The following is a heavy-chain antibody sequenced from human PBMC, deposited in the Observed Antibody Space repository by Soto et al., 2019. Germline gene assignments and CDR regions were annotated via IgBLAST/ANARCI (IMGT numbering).Heavy chain of an antibody. D-gene: IGHD3-3*01. CDR3: ARASTGDYDFWIVYYPGLCFHP. J-gene: IGHJ5*02. Sequence: SETLSLTCTVSGGSISSGGYYWSWIRQHPGKGLEWIGYIYYSGSTYYNPSLKSRVTISVDTSKNQFSLKLGSVTAADTAVYYCARASTGDYDFWIVYYPGLCFHPWCQRTLVSV. CDR1: GGSISSGGYY. CDR2: IYYSGST. V-gene: IGHV4-31*03.